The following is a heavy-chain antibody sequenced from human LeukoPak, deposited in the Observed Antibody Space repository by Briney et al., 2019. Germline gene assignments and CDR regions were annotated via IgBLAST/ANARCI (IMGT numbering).Heavy chain of an antibody. CDR2: ISSGGSTI. CDR1: GFTFSDYY. Sequence: PGGSLRLSCAVSGFTFSDYYMSWIRQAPGKGLEWVSYISSGGSTISHADSVKGRFTISRDNAENSLYLQMNSLRAEDTAVYYCARGRGSGHKENWFDPWGQGTLVTVSS. D-gene: IGHD6-19*01. V-gene: IGHV3-11*01. J-gene: IGHJ5*02. CDR3: ARGRGSGHKENWFDP.